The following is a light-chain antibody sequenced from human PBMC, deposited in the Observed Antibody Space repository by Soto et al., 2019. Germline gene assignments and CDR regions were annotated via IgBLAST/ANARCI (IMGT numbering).Light chain of an antibody. CDR2: KAS. Sequence: DIQMTQSPSTLSGSVGDRVTIPCRSSQTISSWLAWYQQKPGKAPKLLIYKASTLKSGVPSRFSGSGSGTEFTLTISSLQPDDFATYYCQQRNIWPPVTFGQGTRLEIK. J-gene: IGKJ5*01. V-gene: IGKV1-5*03. CDR3: QQRNIWPPVT. CDR1: QTISSW.